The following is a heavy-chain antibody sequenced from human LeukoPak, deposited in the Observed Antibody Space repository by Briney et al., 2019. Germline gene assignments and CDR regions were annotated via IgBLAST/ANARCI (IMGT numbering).Heavy chain of an antibody. V-gene: IGHV4-38-2*01. CDR1: GYSISSGNY. CDR3: ARLYDFWSGYYTGIDFDY. Sequence: MPSQTLSLTCAVSGYSISSGNYWGWIRQPPGKGLEWFGSINHSGGTYYNPSLKSRVTISVDTSKNQFSLKLSSVTAADTAVYYCARLYDFWSGYYTGIDFDYWGQGTLVTVSS. J-gene: IGHJ4*02. CDR2: INHSGGT. D-gene: IGHD3-3*01.